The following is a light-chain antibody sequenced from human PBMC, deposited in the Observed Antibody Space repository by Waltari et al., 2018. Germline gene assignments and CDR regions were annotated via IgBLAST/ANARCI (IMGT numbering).Light chain of an antibody. CDR2: DKN. CDR3: HSRDASGVAGS. CDR1: SLRSYY. V-gene: IGLV3-19*01. Sequence: SSELTQDPAVSVAMGQTVRITCQGDSLRSYYASWYKQRPGQAPILVKYDKNNRPSGVPDRFSGASSHNTGSLTITGAQAEDEASYYCHSRDASGVAGSFGGGTKLTVL. J-gene: IGLJ2*01.